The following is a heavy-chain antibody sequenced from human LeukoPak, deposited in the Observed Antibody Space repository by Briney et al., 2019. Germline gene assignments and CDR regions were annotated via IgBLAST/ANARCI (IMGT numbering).Heavy chain of an antibody. D-gene: IGHD2-15*01. J-gene: IGHJ4*02. V-gene: IGHV3-74*01. Sequence: GGSLRLSCAASGLALSAYKMHWVRQAPRKGLVWVSRISTDGYTTDYADFVQGRFTASRDNTKNTWSLEMNSLRAEDTAVYYCVVGGSPGYWGQGTLVTVSS. CDR1: GLALSAYK. CDR2: ISTDGYTT. CDR3: VVGGSPGY.